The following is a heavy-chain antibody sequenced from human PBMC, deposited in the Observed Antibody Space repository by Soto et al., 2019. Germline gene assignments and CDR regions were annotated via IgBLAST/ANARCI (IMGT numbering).Heavy chain of an antibody. Sequence: QVQLVQSGAEVKKPGASVKVSCKASGYTFTRSGISWVRQAPGQGLEWIGWISTYNGDTNYAQTFQGRVTMTTDRSTSTVYMELRSLRSDDTAVYYCAREGVVPYYYYGMDVWGQGTPVTVSS. J-gene: IGHJ6*02. CDR1: GYTFTRSG. CDR3: AREGVVPYYYYGMDV. CDR2: ISTYNGDT. V-gene: IGHV1-18*01.